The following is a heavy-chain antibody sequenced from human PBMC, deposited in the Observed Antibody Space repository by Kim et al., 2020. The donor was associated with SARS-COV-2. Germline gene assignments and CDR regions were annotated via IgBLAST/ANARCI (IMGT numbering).Heavy chain of an antibody. CDR3: AKVYARFLEWFPAAFDI. D-gene: IGHD3-3*01. Sequence: GGSLRLSCAASGFTFSSYAMSWVRQAPGKGLEWVSAISGSGGSTYYADSVKGRFTISRDNSKNTLYLQMNSLRAEDTAVYYCAKVYARFLEWFPAAFDIWGQGTMVTVSS. J-gene: IGHJ3*02. CDR1: GFTFSSYA. V-gene: IGHV3-23*01. CDR2: ISGSGGST.